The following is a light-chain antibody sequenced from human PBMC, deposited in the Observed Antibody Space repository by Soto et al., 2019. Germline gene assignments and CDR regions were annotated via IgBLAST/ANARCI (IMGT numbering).Light chain of an antibody. J-gene: IGKJ3*01. Sequence: DIQMTQSPSSLSASVGDRVTITCRASQGISNYLAWYQQKPGKVPKLLIYAASTLQSGVPSRFSGSGSGTDFTLTISSLQREDVATYYCQKYNSAPRGFTFGPGTKVDIK. V-gene: IGKV1-27*01. CDR3: QKYNSAPRGFT. CDR1: QGISNY. CDR2: AAS.